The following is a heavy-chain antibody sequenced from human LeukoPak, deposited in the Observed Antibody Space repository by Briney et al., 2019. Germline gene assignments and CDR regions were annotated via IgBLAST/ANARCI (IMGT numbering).Heavy chain of an antibody. Sequence: GRSLRLSCAASGFTFSSYAMHWVRQAPGKGLEWVAVISYDGSNKYYADSVKGRFTISRDNSKNTLYLQMNSLRAEDTAVYYCAREENYDILTGYPTSNFDYWGQGTLVTVSS. V-gene: IGHV3-30-3*01. CDR1: GFTFSSYA. D-gene: IGHD3-9*01. CDR2: ISYDGSNK. J-gene: IGHJ4*02. CDR3: AREENYDILTGYPTSNFDY.